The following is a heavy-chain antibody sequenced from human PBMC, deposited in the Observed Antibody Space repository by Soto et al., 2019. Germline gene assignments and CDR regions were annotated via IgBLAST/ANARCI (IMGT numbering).Heavy chain of an antibody. Sequence: QVQLVESGGGVVQPGRSLRLSCAASGFNMHWVRQAPGKGLEWVAVISYDGSNEYYADSVKGGFSISRDNSKNTLYLQMNSLRAEDTAVYYCAMTVGATSWNFDYWGQGTLVTVSS. J-gene: IGHJ4*02. CDR2: ISYDGSNE. CDR1: GFN. D-gene: IGHD1-26*01. V-gene: IGHV3-30-3*01. CDR3: AMTVGATSWNFDY.